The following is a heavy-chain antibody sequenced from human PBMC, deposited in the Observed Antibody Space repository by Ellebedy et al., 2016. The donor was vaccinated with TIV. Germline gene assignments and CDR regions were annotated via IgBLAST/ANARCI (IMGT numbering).Heavy chain of an antibody. D-gene: IGHD6-19*01. CDR1: GYTFTSYY. CDR2: INPSGGST. V-gene: IGHV1-46*01. J-gene: IGHJ6*02. CDR3: ARVAVAGNVYYGMDV. Sequence: ASVKVSCKASGYTFTSYYMHWVRQAPGQGLEWMGIINPSGGSTSYAQKFQGRVTMTRDTSTSTVYMELRSLRSDDTAVYYCARVAVAGNVYYGMDVWGQGTTVTVSS.